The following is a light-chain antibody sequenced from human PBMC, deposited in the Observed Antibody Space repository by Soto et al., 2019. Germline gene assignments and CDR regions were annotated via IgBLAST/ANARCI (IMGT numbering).Light chain of an antibody. CDR3: GTWDNSLNAWV. CDR1: SSNIGNDF. J-gene: IGLJ3*02. CDR2: DST. V-gene: IGLV1-51*01. Sequence: QSVLTQPPSVSAAPGQKVTISCSGSSSNIGNDFVSWYQQLPGTAPKLLIYDSTKRPSGIPDRFSGSMSGASATLDITGLQTGDEADYYCGTWDNSLNAWVFGGGTKLTVL.